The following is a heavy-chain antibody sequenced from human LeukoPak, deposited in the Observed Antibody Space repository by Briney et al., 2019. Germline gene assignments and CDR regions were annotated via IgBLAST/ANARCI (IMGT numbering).Heavy chain of an antibody. Sequence: GGSLRPSCAASGFTFTYYWMTWVRQAPGKGLEWVANIKQEGSDKYYVDSVKGRFTISRDNAKNSLFLQMNSLKVEDTAIYYCARVEWMGRMDYWGQGALVTVSS. CDR1: GFTFTYYW. CDR2: IKQEGSDK. D-gene: IGHD3-3*01. V-gene: IGHV3-7*01. CDR3: ARVEWMGRMDY. J-gene: IGHJ4*02.